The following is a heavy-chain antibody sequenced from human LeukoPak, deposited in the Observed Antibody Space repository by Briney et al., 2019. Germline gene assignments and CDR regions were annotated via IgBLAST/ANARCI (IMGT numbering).Heavy chain of an antibody. CDR3: AREVSHTTGVVIFGDAFDI. CDR2: IYSNSDYI. D-gene: IGHD3-3*01. CDR1: GFTFSSHS. J-gene: IGHJ3*02. V-gene: IGHV3-21*01. Sequence: PGGSLRLSCAASGFTFSSHSMSWVRQAPGKGLEWVSSIYSNSDYIYYADSVKGRFTISRDNAKNSLYLQMDSLRAEDTAVYYCAREVSHTTGVVIFGDAFDIWGQGAMVTVSS.